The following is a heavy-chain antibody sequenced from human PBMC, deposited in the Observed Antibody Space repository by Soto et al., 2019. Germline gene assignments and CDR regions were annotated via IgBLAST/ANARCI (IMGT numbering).Heavy chain of an antibody. CDR2: INPNSGGT. CDR1: GYTFTGYY. Sequence: GASVKVSCKASGYTFTGYYMHWVRQAPGQGLEWMGWINPNSGGTNYAQKFQGRVTMTRDTSISTAYMELSRLRSDDTAVYYCARPLCEDSSSTAMDVWGQGTTVTVSS. CDR3: ARPLCEDSSSTAMDV. J-gene: IGHJ6*02. D-gene: IGHD6-6*01. V-gene: IGHV1-2*02.